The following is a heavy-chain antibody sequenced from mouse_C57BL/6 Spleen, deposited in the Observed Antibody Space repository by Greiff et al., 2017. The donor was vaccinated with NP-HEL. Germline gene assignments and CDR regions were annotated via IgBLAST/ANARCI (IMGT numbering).Heavy chain of an antibody. CDR3: AVYYYGSSTGYFDV. D-gene: IGHD1-1*01. Sequence: VKLMESGPELVKPGASVKISCKASGYSFTSYYIHWVKQRPGQGLEWIGWIYPGSGNTKYNEKFKGKATLTADTSSSTAYMQLSSLTSEDSSVYYCAVYYYGSSTGYFDVWGTGTTVTVSS. V-gene: IGHV1-66*01. CDR1: GYSFTSYY. J-gene: IGHJ1*03. CDR2: IYPGSGNT.